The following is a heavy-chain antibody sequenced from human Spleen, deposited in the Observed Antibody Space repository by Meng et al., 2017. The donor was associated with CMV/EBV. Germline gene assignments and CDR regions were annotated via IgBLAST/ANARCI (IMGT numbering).Heavy chain of an antibody. D-gene: IGHD1-26*01. CDR2: IYYSGST. J-gene: IGHJ3*02. CDR3: ASATLGATPDAFDI. Sequence: SETLSLTCSVSGGSGISGEYYWSWIRQPPGKGLEWIGYIYYSGSTKYNPSLKSRVTISVDTSKNQFSLKLSSVTAADTAVYYCASATLGATPDAFDIWGQGTMVTVSS. CDR1: GGSGISGEYY. V-gene: IGHV4-61*08.